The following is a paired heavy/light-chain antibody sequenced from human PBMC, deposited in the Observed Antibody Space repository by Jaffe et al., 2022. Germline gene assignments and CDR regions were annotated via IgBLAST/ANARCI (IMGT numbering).Heavy chain of an antibody. CDR3: AKDLWFRELSKLEFDY. D-gene: IGHD3-10*01. CDR1: GFTFDDYT. Sequence: EVQLVESGGVVVQPGGSLRLSCAASGFTFDDYTMHWVRQAPGKGLEWVSLISWDGGSTYYADSVKGRFTISRDNSKNSLYLQMNSLRTEDTALYYCAKDLWFRELSKLEFDYWGQGTLVTVSS. J-gene: IGHJ4*02. V-gene: IGHV3-43*01. CDR2: ISWDGGST.
Light chain of an antibody. CDR1: SSDVGSYNR. CDR3: SSYTSSSTLR. J-gene: IGLJ2*01. Sequence: QSALTQPPSVSGSPGQSVTISCTGTSSDVGSYNRVSWYQQPPGTAPKLMIYEVSNRPSGVPDRFSGSKSGNTASLTISGLQAEDEADYYCSSYTSSSTLRFGGGTKLTVL. V-gene: IGLV2-18*02. CDR2: EVS.